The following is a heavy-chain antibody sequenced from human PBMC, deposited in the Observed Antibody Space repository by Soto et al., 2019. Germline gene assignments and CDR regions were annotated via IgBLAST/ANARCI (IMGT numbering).Heavy chain of an antibody. J-gene: IGHJ5*02. V-gene: IGHV3-11*01. Sequence: GGSLRLSCAASGFTFSDYYMSWIRQAPGKGLEWVSYISSSGSTIYYADSVKGRFTISRDNAKNSLYLQMNSLRAEDTAVYYCARDISPTVITNGWFDPWGQGTLVTVSS. D-gene: IGHD4-17*01. CDR2: ISSSGSTI. CDR3: ARDISPTVITNGWFDP. CDR1: GFTFSDYY.